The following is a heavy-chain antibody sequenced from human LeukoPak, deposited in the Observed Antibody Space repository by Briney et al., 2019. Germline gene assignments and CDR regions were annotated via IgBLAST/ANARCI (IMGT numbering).Heavy chain of an antibody. J-gene: IGHJ1*01. CDR2: IYHSGST. D-gene: IGHD3-22*01. Sequence: SETLSLTCAVSGGSISSSNWWSWVRQPPGKGLEWIGEIYHSGSTNYNPSLKSRVTISVDKSKNQFSLKLSSVTAADMAVYYCARNYYDSSGYYHAEYFQHWGQGTLVTVSS. V-gene: IGHV4-4*02. CDR1: GGSISSSNW. CDR3: ARNYYDSSGYYHAEYFQH.